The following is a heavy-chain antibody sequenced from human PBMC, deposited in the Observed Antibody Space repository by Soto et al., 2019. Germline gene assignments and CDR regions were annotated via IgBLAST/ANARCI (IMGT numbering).Heavy chain of an antibody. CDR3: ARGGGYCTPTSCAIDS. Sequence: GGSLRLSCVASRFSLSSYERSWVRQAPGKGLEWVSRVSLTGDRTNYAGSVKGRFTVSRDNFKNTLYLEMDSLSPEDTAIYYCARGGGYCTPTSCAIDSWGRGTPVTVSS. CDR1: RFSLSSYE. CDR2: VSLTGDRT. D-gene: IGHD2-2*01. J-gene: IGHJ4*02. V-gene: IGHV3-23*01.